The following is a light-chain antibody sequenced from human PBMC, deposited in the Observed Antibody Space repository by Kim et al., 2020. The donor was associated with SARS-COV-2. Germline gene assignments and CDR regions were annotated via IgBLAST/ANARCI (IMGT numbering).Light chain of an antibody. J-gene: IGLJ1*01. V-gene: IGLV2-14*03. CDR1: SSDVGGYNY. CDR3: SSYTSSKIYV. Sequence: GQSITISCAGTSSDVGGYNYVSWYQQHPGKAPKLMIYDVSNRPSGVSNRLSGSKSGNTASLTISGLQAEDGADYYCSSYTSSKIYVFGSGTKVTVL. CDR2: DVS.